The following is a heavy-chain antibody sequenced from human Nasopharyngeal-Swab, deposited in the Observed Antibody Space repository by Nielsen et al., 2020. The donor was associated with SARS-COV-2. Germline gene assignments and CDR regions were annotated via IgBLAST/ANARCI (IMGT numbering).Heavy chain of an antibody. CDR3: AKGRSGSYDAFDI. CDR2: ISWNSGSI. D-gene: IGHD3-10*01. Sequence: VRQAPEKGLEWVSGISWNSGSIGYADSVKGRFTISRDNAKNSLYLQMNSLRAEDTALYYCAKGRSGSYDAFDIWGQGTMVTVSS. J-gene: IGHJ3*02. V-gene: IGHV3-9*01.